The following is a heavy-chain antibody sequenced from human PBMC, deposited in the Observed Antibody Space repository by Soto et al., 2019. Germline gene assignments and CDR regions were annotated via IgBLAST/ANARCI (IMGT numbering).Heavy chain of an antibody. J-gene: IGHJ4*02. Sequence: PGGSLRLSCVASGFTFDSFGMNWVRQAPGKGLEWVAGVSPHAANTYYADSVRGRFIIYRDDSRKTVSLDMNSLRGEDSAVYYCATEGAKNTWNFDXWGQGTVVTVSX. CDR3: ATEGAKNTWNFDX. V-gene: IGHV3-23*01. CDR1: GFTFDSFG. CDR2: VSPHAANT. D-gene: IGHD1-1*01.